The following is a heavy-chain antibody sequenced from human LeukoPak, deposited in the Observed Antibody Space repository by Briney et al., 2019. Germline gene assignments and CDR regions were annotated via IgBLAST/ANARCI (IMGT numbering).Heavy chain of an antibody. CDR2: IYSNNT. J-gene: IGHJ4*02. V-gene: IGHV3-53*01. D-gene: IGHD4/OR15-4a*01. CDR3: ARRAGAYSHPYDY. Sequence: GGSLRLSCTVSGFIVSSNSMSWVRQAPGKGLEWVSFIYSNNTHYSDSVKGRFTISRDNSKNTLYLQMNSLRAEDTAVYYCARRAGAYSHPYDYWGQGTLVTVSS. CDR1: GFIVSSNS.